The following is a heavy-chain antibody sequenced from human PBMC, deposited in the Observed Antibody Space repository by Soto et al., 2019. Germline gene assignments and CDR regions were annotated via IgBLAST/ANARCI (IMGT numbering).Heavy chain of an antibody. CDR3: AGVYCSGGGCYSIDY. CDR1: GYTFTSYY. V-gene: IGHV1-46*03. CDR2: INPSGST. J-gene: IGHJ4*02. Sequence: QVQLVQSGAEVKKPGASVKVSCKASGYTFTSYYMHWVRQAPGQGLEWMGIINPSGSTTYAQQFQCRVTITRDTSPSTVYMELSSLRSEDTAVYYCAGVYCSGGGCYSIDYWGQGTLVTVSS. D-gene: IGHD2-15*01.